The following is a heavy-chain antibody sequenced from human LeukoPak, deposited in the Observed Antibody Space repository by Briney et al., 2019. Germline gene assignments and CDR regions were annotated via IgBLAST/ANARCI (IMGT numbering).Heavy chain of an antibody. Sequence: SVKVSCKASGGTFSSYAISWVRQAPGQGLEWMGRIIPILGIANYAQKFQGRVTMTRDTSTSTVYMELSSLRSEDTAVYYCARDRDYDFWSGSAFDYWGQGTLVTVSS. CDR2: IIPILGIA. J-gene: IGHJ4*02. CDR3: ARDRDYDFWSGSAFDY. CDR1: GGTFSSYA. D-gene: IGHD3-3*01. V-gene: IGHV1-69*04.